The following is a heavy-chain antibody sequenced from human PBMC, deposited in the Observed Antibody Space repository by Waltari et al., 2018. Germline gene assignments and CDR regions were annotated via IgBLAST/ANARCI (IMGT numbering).Heavy chain of an antibody. J-gene: IGHJ4*02. CDR1: GFAITTFG. V-gene: IGHV3-21*03. CDR3: ARALTTPNDF. Sequence: EVQLVESGGGLVKPGGSLRLSCAASGFAITTFGLSWVRQAPGKGLDWVSSSPDGVAYLYYADSVTGRFTVSIDNAKNSLHLQMNNLRAEDTAVYYCARALTTPNDFWGQGTLVTVSS. CDR2: SPDGVAYL. D-gene: IGHD4-17*01.